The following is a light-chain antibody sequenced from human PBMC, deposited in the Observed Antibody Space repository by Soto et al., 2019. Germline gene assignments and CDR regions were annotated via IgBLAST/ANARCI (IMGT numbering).Light chain of an antibody. V-gene: IGKV1-5*01. CDR3: LQDYNYPWA. CDR1: QNINAW. CDR2: AAS. Sequence: DIRMTQSPSTLSASVGDSVTISCRASQNINAWLAWYHQKPGMAPKLLIYAASSLQSGVPSRFSGSGSGTDFTLTISSLQPEDFATYYCLQDYNYPWAFGQGTKVDIK. J-gene: IGKJ1*01.